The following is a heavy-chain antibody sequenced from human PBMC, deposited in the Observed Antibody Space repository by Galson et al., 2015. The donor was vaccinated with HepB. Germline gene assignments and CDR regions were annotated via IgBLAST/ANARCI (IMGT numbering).Heavy chain of an antibody. Sequence: SLRLSCAASGFTFSGSAMHWVRQTSGKGLEWVGRIRSKANNYATAYIASVKGRFTISRDDSKNTAYLQMNSLQTEDTAVYYCARFRPDYGDYEDYWGQGTLVTVSS. CDR3: ARFRPDYGDYEDY. J-gene: IGHJ4*02. CDR1: GFTFSGSA. V-gene: IGHV3-73*01. D-gene: IGHD4-17*01. CDR2: IRSKANNYAT.